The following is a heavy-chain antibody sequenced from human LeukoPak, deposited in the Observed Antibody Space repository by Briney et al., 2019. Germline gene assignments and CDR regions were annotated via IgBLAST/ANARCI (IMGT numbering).Heavy chain of an antibody. CDR2: INHSGST. J-gene: IGHJ5*02. CDR3: ARGKRWLQSYNWFDP. D-gene: IGHD5-24*01. Sequence: SETLSLTCAVYGGSFSGYYWSWLRQPPGKGLEWIGEINHSGSTNYNPSLKSRVTISVDTSKNQFSLKLSSVTAADTAVYYCARGKRWLQSYNWFDPWGQGTLVTVSS. V-gene: IGHV4-34*01. CDR1: GGSFSGYY.